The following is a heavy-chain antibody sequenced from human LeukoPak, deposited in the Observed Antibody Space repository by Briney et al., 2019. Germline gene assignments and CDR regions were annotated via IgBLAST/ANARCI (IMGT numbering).Heavy chain of an antibody. CDR1: GFSITSGYY. CDR3: ARDPSPWYFDL. Sequence: SETLSLTCTVSGFSITSGYYWGWFRQPPGKGLEWIGNIHHGGSTYSTVSLKSRLTISVDTSKNQFSLKLSSVTAADTAVYYCARDPSPWYFDLWGRGTLVTVSS. V-gene: IGHV4-38-2*02. J-gene: IGHJ2*01. CDR2: IHHGGST.